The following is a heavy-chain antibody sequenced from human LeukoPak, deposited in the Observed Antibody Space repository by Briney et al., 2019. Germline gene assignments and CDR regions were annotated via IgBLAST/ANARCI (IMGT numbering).Heavy chain of an antibody. J-gene: IGHJ4*02. CDR3: ARGRQYYYGSGRPRAPFDY. CDR2: INHSGST. Sequence: SETLSLTCAVYGGSFSGYYWSWIRQPPGKGLEWIGEINHSGSTNYNPPLKSRVTISVDTSKNQFSLKLSSVTAADTAVYYCARGRQYYYGSGRPRAPFDYWGQGTLVTVSS. CDR1: GGSFSGYY. D-gene: IGHD3-10*01. V-gene: IGHV4-34*01.